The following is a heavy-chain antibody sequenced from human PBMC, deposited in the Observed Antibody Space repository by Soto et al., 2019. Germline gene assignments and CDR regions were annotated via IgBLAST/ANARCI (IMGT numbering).Heavy chain of an antibody. V-gene: IGHV3-23*01. J-gene: IGHJ4*02. D-gene: IGHD3-16*01. CDR1: GFTFSNYA. CDR3: AKDRLAGGFDY. Sequence: GGSLRLSCAASGFTFSNYAMSWVRQAPGKGLEWVSLVSATAGTTYYTDTVKGRFTNSRDNSRNTVYLQMNSLSAVDTAVYYCAKDRLAGGFDYWGQGTLVTVSS. CDR2: VSATAGTT.